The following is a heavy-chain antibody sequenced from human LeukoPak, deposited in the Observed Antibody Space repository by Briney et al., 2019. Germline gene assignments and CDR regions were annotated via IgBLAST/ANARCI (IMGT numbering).Heavy chain of an antibody. CDR3: GKSRGWFETFDI. V-gene: IGHV3-48*03. Sequence: GGSVRLSYAACAFTLITSNMKWVRQAPGKGLEGIAHITSSRRTIEYADSVKGRFTVSRDNAQNSLYLQMDRLRAQDTAIYYCGKSRGWFETFDIRGQARMVSLSS. D-gene: IGHD3-10*01. CDR1: AFTLITSN. CDR2: ITSSRRTI. J-gene: IGHJ3*02.